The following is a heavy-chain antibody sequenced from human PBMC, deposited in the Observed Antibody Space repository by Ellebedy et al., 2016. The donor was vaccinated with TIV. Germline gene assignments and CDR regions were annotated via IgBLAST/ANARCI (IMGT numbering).Heavy chain of an antibody. D-gene: IGHD6-19*01. Sequence: GESLKISXAASGFTFSNAWMSWVRQAPGKGLEWVGRIKSKTDGGTTDYAAPVKGRFTISRDDSKNTLYLQMNSLKTEDTAVYYCTTRQRHSSGRNFFDYWGQGTLVTVSS. CDR3: TTRQRHSSGRNFFDY. CDR1: GFTFSNAW. CDR2: IKSKTDGGTT. V-gene: IGHV3-15*01. J-gene: IGHJ4*02.